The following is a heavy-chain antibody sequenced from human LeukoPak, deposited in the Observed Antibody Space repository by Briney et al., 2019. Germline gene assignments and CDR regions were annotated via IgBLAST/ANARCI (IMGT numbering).Heavy chain of an antibody. J-gene: IGHJ4*02. CDR2: MNPNSGNT. D-gene: IGHD1-26*01. CDR3: ARLAESPQQVGADLNY. Sequence: ASVKVSCKASGYTFTSYDINWVRQATGQGLEWMGWMNPNSGNTGYAQKFQGRVTMTRNTSISTAYMELSSLRSEDTAVYYCARLAESPQQVGADLNYWGQGTLVTVSP. V-gene: IGHV1-8*01. CDR1: GYTFTSYD.